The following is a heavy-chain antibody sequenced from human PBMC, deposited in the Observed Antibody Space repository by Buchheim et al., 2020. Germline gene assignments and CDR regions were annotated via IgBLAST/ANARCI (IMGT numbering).Heavy chain of an antibody. D-gene: IGHD2-8*02. Sequence: QVQLQESGPGLVKPSETLSLTCIVSGGSFSGHYWSWIRQPPGKGLEWLGHIYYTGTTNYNPSLNSRVAISLDRSKNQFSLQVNSVTAVDTAVYYCARTPVGGWGKIDYWGQGT. CDR1: GGSFSGHY. CDR2: IYYTGTT. CDR3: ARTPVGGWGKIDY. J-gene: IGHJ4*02. V-gene: IGHV4-59*11.